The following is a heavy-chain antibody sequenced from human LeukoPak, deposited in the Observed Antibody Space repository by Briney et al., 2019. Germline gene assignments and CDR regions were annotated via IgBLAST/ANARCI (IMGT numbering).Heavy chain of an antibody. V-gene: IGHV4-59*01. Sequence: SETLSLTCTVSGGSISSYYWSWIRQPPGKGLEWIGYIYYSGSTNYNPSLKSRVTISVDTSKNQFSLKLSSVPAADTAVYYCAIVGTYGSGSYLSWLDYWGQGTLVTVSS. CDR1: GGSISSYY. CDR2: IYYSGST. D-gene: IGHD3-10*01. J-gene: IGHJ4*02. CDR3: AIVGTYGSGSYLSWLDY.